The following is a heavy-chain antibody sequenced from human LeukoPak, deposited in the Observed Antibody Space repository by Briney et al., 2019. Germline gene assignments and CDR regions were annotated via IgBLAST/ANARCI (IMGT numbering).Heavy chain of an antibody. J-gene: IGHJ4*02. CDR3: ARVTMVRGVTSFDY. Sequence: GGSLRLSCAASGFIFSRYGMSWVRQAPGKGLEWVSGISDSGVTTYYADSVKGRFAISRDNSKNTLYLQMNSLRAEDTAVYYCARVTMVRGVTSFDYWGQGTLVTVSS. D-gene: IGHD3-10*01. CDR2: ISDSGVTT. V-gene: IGHV3-23*01. CDR1: GFIFSRYG.